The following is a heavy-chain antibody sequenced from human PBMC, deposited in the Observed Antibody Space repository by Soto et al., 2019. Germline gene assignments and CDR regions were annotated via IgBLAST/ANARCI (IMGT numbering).Heavy chain of an antibody. CDR2: ISRSSTGI. V-gene: IGHV3-48*02. CDR3: ARAGTWGLGV. J-gene: IGHJ6*02. D-gene: IGHD3-16*01. CDR1: GFTFSLYS. Sequence: EVQLVESGGGLVQPGGSLRLSCAASGFTFSLYSMSWVRQAPGKGLEWVSYISRSSTGIHYADSVKGRFTISRDDATNSMPLQMNSLRDGDTAVYFCARAGTWGLGVWGQGTTVSISS.